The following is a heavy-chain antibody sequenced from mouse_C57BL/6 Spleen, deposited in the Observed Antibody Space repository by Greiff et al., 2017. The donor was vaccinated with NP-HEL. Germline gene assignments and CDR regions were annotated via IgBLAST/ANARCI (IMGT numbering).Heavy chain of an antibody. CDR1: GFTFSDYG. CDR2: ISSGSSTI. CDR3: ATTVVSYFDY. Sequence: DVKLVESGGGLVKPGGSLKLSCAASGFTFSDYGMHWVRQAPEKGLEWVAYISSGSSTIYYADTVKGRFTISRDNAKNTLFLQMTSLRSEDTAMYYCATTVVSYFDYWGQGTTLTVSS. J-gene: IGHJ2*01. D-gene: IGHD1-1*01. V-gene: IGHV5-17*01.